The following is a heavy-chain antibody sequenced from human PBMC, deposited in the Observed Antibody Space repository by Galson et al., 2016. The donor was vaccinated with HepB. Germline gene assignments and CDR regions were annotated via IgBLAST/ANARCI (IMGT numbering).Heavy chain of an antibody. Sequence: SLRLSCAASGLTFKNHWMSWVRQAPGKGLEWVSAIGTAGDTYYAGSVKGRFTISRENAKNSLYLQMNSLRAGDTAVYYCARGDRRYCSGGSCYSDYYYGMDVWGQGTTVTVSS. CDR2: IGTAGDT. J-gene: IGHJ6*02. V-gene: IGHV3-13*01. CDR1: GLTFKNHW. CDR3: ARGDRRYCSGGSCYSDYYYGMDV. D-gene: IGHD2-15*01.